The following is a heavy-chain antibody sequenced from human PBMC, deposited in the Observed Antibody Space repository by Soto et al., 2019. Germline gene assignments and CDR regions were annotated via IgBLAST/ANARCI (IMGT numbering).Heavy chain of an antibody. D-gene: IGHD3-10*01. J-gene: IGHJ4*02. CDR1: GFTFSAYA. CDR3: AKSLTNLRFYYLFDF. V-gene: IGHV3-23*01. CDR2: VTGTGGST. Sequence: SLRLSCAASGFTFSAYAMTWVRQAPGKGLEWVSTVTGTGGSTFYADSVKGRFTISRDNSMSTLYLQMNSLRAEDTALYYCAKSLTNLRFYYLFDFWGRAPWSPSP.